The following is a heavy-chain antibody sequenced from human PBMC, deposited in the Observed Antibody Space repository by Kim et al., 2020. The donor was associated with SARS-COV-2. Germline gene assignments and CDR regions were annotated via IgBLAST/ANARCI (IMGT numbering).Heavy chain of an antibody. CDR3: ASVPAAISSYFDY. Sequence: GGSLRLSCAASGFTFSSYGMHWVRQAPGKGLEWVAVISYDGSNKYYADSVKGRFTISRDNSKNTLYLQMNSLRAEDTAVYYCASVPAAISSYFDYWGQGTLGPVSS. V-gene: IGHV3-30*03. J-gene: IGHJ4*02. CDR1: GFTFSSYG. D-gene: IGHD2-2*01. CDR2: ISYDGSNK.